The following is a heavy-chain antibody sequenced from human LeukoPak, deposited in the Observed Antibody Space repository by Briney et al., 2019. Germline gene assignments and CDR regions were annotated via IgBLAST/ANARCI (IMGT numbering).Heavy chain of an antibody. V-gene: IGHV3-21*01. CDR2: ISTSSSYI. CDR1: GFTFSSYS. Sequence: PGGSLRLSCAASGFTFSSYSMHWVRQAPGKGLEWVSSISTSSSYIYYADSLKGRFTISRDNAKNSLYLQMNSLRAEDTAVYYCARGYCSAGSCYSGDAFDIWGQGTMVTVSS. J-gene: IGHJ3*02. D-gene: IGHD2-15*01. CDR3: ARGYCSAGSCYSGDAFDI.